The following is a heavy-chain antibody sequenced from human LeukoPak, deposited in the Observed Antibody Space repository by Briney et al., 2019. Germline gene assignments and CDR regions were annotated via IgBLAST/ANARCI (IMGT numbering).Heavy chain of an antibody. V-gene: IGHV1-2*02. CDR2: INPNSGGT. J-gene: IGHJ6*02. CDR3: ARDAGTPLYYYYGMDV. CDR1: GYTFTGYY. D-gene: IGHD1-1*01. Sequence: ASVKVSCKASGYTFTGYYMHWVRQAPGQGLERMGWINPNSGGTNYAQKFQGRVTMTRDTSISTAYMELSRLRSDDTAVYYCARDAGTPLYYYYGMDVWGQGTTVTVSS.